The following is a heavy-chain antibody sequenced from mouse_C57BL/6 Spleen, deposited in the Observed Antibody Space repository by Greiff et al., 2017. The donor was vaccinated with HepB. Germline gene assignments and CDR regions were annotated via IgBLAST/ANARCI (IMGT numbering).Heavy chain of an antibody. D-gene: IGHD2-4*01. CDR1: GFNIKDYY. CDR2: IDPEDGET. J-gene: IGHJ2*01. Sequence: VQLKESGAELVKPGASVKLSCTASGFNIKDYYMHWVKQRTEQGLEWIGRIDPEDGETKYAPKFQGKATITADTSSNTAYLQLSSLTSEDTAVYYCAREDYDGFYYFDYWGQVTTLTVSS. V-gene: IGHV14-2*01. CDR3: AREDYDGFYYFDY.